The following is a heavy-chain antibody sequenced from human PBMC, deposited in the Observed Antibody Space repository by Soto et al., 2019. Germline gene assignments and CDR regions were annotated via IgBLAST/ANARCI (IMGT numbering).Heavy chain of an antibody. CDR1: GFTFSSYS. J-gene: IGHJ2*01. Sequence: EVQLVESGGALVQPGGSLRLSCAASGFTFSSYSMNWVRQAPGKGLEWVSYISSGSGTIYYADSVKGRFTISRDNAKNSLYLQMNSLRDEDTAVYYCERDSASYSSSSGSYWYFDLWGRGTLVSVSS. CDR2: ISSGSGTI. CDR3: ERDSASYSSSSGSYWYFDL. V-gene: IGHV3-48*02. D-gene: IGHD6-6*01.